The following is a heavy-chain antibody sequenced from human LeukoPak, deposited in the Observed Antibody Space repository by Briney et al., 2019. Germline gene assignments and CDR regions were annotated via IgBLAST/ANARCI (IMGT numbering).Heavy chain of an antibody. J-gene: IGHJ6*03. CDR3: ARDRRYGDYYYYYMDV. Sequence: ASVKVSCKASGYTFTSYGISWVRQAPGQGLEWMGWISAYNGNTNYAQKLQGRVTMTTDTSTSTAYMELRSLRSDDTAVYYCARDRRYGDYYYYYMDVWGKGTTVTVSS. V-gene: IGHV1-18*01. CDR1: GYTFTSYG. CDR2: ISAYNGNT. D-gene: IGHD4-17*01.